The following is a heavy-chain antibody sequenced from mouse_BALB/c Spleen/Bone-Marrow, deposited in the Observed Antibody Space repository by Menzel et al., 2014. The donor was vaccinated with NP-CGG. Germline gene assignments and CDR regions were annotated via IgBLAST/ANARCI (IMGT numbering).Heavy chain of an antibody. CDR2: SRNKAKHYTT. CDR3: ARDVGYGNYFVY. V-gene: IGHV7-1*02. D-gene: IGHD2-10*02. J-gene: IGHJ3*01. CDR1: GFTFSDFY. Sequence: DVKLVESGGGLVQPGDSLRLSCATSGFTFSDFYMEWVRQPPGKRLEWIAASRNKAKHYTTEYSASVKGRFIVSRDTSQSILYLQMNALSAEDTAIYYCARDVGYGNYFVYWGQGTLVTVSA.